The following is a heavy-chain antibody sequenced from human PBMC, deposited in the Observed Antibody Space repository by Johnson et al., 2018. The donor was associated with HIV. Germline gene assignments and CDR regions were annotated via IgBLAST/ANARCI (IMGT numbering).Heavy chain of an antibody. Sequence: VQLVESGGGVVQPGRSLRLSCAASGFTFSSYAMHWVRQAPGKGLEWVSVIYSGGSTYYADSVKGRFTISRDNSKNTLYLQMNSLRAEDTAVYYCARGMARIAFDIWGQGTMVTVSS. J-gene: IGHJ3*02. D-gene: IGHD5-24*01. CDR1: GFTFSSYA. V-gene: IGHV3-NL1*01. CDR2: IYSGGST. CDR3: ARGMARIAFDI.